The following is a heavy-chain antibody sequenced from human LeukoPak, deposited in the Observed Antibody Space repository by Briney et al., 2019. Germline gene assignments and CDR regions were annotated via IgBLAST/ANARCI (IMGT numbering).Heavy chain of an antibody. D-gene: IGHD2-2*02. CDR1: GFTFSSYS. V-gene: IGHV3-48*01. CDR3: ASGYRYCSSTSCYTYYDY. Sequence: PGGSLRLSCAASGFTFSSYSMNWVRQAPGKGLEWVSYISSSSSTIYYADSVKGRFTISRDNAKNSLYLQMNSLRAEDTAVYYCASGYRYCSSTSCYTYYDYWGQGTLVTVSS. CDR2: ISSSSSTI. J-gene: IGHJ4*02.